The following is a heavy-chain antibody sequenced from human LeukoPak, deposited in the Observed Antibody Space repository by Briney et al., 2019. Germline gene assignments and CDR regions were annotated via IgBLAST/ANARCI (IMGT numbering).Heavy chain of an antibody. V-gene: IGHV4-38-2*01. Sequence: PSETLSLTCAVSGYSISSGYYWGWIRQPPGKGLEWIGSIYHSGSTYYNPPLKSRVTISVDTSKNQFSLKLSSVTAADTAVYYCARHHPPKYQLPPYYFDYWGQGTLVTVSS. J-gene: IGHJ4*02. CDR3: ARHHPPKYQLPPYYFDY. CDR1: GYSISSGYY. CDR2: IYHSGST. D-gene: IGHD2-2*01.